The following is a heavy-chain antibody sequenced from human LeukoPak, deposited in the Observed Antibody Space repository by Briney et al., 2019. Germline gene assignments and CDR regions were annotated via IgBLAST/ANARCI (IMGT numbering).Heavy chain of an antibody. Sequence: PGGSLRLSCAASGFTFSSYGMPWVRQAPGKGLEWMAVISYDGSNKYYAVSVKGRFTISRDNSKNTLYLQMNSLRAEDTAVYYCASEVPYYYDSSCYDYWGQGTLVTVSS. CDR3: ASEVPYYYDSSCYDY. V-gene: IGHV3-30*03. CDR2: ISYDGSNK. D-gene: IGHD3-22*01. J-gene: IGHJ4*02. CDR1: GFTFSSYG.